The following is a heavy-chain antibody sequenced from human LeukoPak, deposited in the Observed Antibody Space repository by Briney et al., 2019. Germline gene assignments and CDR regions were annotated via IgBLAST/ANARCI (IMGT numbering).Heavy chain of an antibody. J-gene: IGHJ4*02. CDR1: GGSVSSSSYY. CDR2: IYYSGST. CDR3: ARGSRGYSYG. V-gene: IGHV4-61*01. Sequence: SETLSLTCTVSGGSVSSSSYYWSWIRQPPGKGLEWIGYIYYSGSTNYNPSLKSRVTISVDTSKNQFSLKLSSVTAADTAVYYCARGSRGYSYGWGQGTLVTVSS. D-gene: IGHD5-18*01.